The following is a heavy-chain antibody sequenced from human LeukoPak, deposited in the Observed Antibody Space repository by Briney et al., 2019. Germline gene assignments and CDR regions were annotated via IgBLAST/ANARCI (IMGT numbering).Heavy chain of an antibody. Sequence: GGSLRLSCAASGFTFSSYEMNWVRQAPGKGLEWVSYISSSGSTIYYADSVKGRFTVSRDNAKNSLYLQMNSLRDEDTAVYYCATVHCSGGSCYDGSYYGMDVWGQGTTVTVSS. D-gene: IGHD2-15*01. V-gene: IGHV3-48*03. CDR3: ATVHCSGGSCYDGSYYGMDV. CDR2: ISSSGSTI. J-gene: IGHJ6*02. CDR1: GFTFSSYE.